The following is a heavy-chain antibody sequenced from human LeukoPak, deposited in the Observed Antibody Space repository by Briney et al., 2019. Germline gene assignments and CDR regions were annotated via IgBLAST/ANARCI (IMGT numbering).Heavy chain of an antibody. CDR3: AREYSSSSGSVSDY. V-gene: IGHV3-23*01. CDR1: GFTFSSYA. Sequence: GGSLRLSCAASGFTFSSYAMSWVRQAPRKGLEWVSAISGSGGSTYYADSVKGRFTISRDNAKNSLYLQMNSLRDEDTAVYYCAREYSSSSGSVSDYWGQGTLVTVSS. D-gene: IGHD6-6*01. CDR2: ISGSGGST. J-gene: IGHJ4*02.